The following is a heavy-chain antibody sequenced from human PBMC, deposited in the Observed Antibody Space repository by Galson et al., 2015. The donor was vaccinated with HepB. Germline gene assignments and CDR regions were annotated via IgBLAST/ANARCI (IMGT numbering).Heavy chain of an antibody. J-gene: IGHJ3*02. D-gene: IGHD3-9*01. CDR1: GGSISSYY. Sequence: LSLTCTVSGGSISSYYWSWIRQPPGKGLEWIGYIYYSGSTNYNPSLKSRVTISVDTSKNQFSLKLSSVTAADTAVYYCARDPLGDGLSPIWGQGTMVTVSS. CDR3: ARDPLGDGLSPI. CDR2: IYYSGST. V-gene: IGHV4-59*01.